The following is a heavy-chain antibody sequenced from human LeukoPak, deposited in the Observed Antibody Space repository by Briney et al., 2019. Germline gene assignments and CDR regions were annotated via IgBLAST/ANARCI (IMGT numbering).Heavy chain of an antibody. Sequence: GGSLRLSCAASGFTFSSYAMSWVRQAPGRGLEWVSGISGSGGSTFYADSVKGRFTISRDNAKNSLYLQMNNLRAEDTAVYYCARGGELLRPADYWGQGTLVTVSS. CDR1: GFTFSSYA. CDR3: ARGGELLRPADY. D-gene: IGHD1-26*01. V-gene: IGHV3-23*01. CDR2: ISGSGGST. J-gene: IGHJ4*02.